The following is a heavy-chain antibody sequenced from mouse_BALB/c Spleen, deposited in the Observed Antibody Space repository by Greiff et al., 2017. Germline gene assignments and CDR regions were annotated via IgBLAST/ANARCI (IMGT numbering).Heavy chain of an antibody. CDR3: ARNGPLYGKGWFAY. CDR2: IWSGGST. V-gene: IGHV2-2*02. D-gene: IGHD2-10*02. J-gene: IGHJ3*01. Sequence: QVTLKESGPGLVQPSQSLSITCTVSGFSLTSYGVHWVRQSPGKGLEWLGVIWSGGSTDYNAAFISRLSISKDNSKSQVFFKMNSLQANDTAIYYCARNGPLYGKGWFAYWGQGTLVTVSA. CDR1: GFSLTSYG.